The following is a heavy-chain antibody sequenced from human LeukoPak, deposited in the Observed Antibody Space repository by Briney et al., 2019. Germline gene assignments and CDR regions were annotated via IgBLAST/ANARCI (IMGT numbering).Heavy chain of an antibody. J-gene: IGHJ3*02. V-gene: IGHV1-69*05. Sequence: SSVKVSCKASGGTFSSYAISWVRQAPGQGLEWMGGIIPIFGTASYAQKFQGRVTITTDESTSTAYMELSSLRSEGTAVYYCARVGSFVFGYSYGSSAFDIWGQGTMVTVSS. CDR3: ARVGSFVFGYSYGSSAFDI. CDR1: GGTFSSYA. D-gene: IGHD5-18*01. CDR2: IIPIFGTA.